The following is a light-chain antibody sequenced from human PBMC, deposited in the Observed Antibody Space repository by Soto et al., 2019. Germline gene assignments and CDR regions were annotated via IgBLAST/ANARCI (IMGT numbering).Light chain of an antibody. Sequence: QSALTQPASVSGSPGQSITISCTGTSSDVGGHNYVSWYQQHPGKAPKLMIYEVSNRPSGVSNRFSGSKSGNTASLTISGLQAEDEADYYCSSFTISSTIVFGTGTKLTVL. J-gene: IGLJ1*01. CDR2: EVS. V-gene: IGLV2-14*01. CDR3: SSFTISSTIV. CDR1: SSDVGGHNY.